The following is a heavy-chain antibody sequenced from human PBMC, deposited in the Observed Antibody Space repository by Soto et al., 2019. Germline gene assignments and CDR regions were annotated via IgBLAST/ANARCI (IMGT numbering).Heavy chain of an antibody. CDR2: IYSGGST. D-gene: IGHD2-8*01. Sequence: GGSLRLSCAASGFTVSSNYMSWVRQAPGKGLEWVSVIYSGGSTYYADSVKGRFTISRDNSKNTLYLQMNSLRAEDTAVYYCAKEDDIVLMVYAIGGGFDYWGQGTLVTVSS. J-gene: IGHJ4*02. CDR1: GFTVSSNY. V-gene: IGHV3-53*01. CDR3: AKEDDIVLMVYAIGGGFDY.